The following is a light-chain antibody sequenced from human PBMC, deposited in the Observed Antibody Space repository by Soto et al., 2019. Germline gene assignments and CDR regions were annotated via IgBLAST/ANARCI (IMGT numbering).Light chain of an antibody. CDR2: KDR. J-gene: IGLJ1*01. CDR1: ALPRRY. Sequence: SYELTQPPSVSVSPGQTARITCSGAALPRRYVYWYQHKPGQAPVLLIFKDRQRPSGIPERFSGSSSGTTVTLTISGVQAADEADYYCQSTDSSGTYVFGTGTKVTVL. CDR3: QSTDSSGTYV. V-gene: IGLV3-25*03.